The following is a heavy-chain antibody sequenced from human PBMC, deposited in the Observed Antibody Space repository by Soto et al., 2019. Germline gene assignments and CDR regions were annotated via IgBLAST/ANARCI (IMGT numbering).Heavy chain of an antibody. V-gene: IGHV4-30-4*08. CDR1: GGSISSGDYH. Sequence: QVQLQESGPGLVKPSQTLSLTCTVSGGSISSGDYHWSWIRQPPGKGLEWIGFVYYTGNTYYNPSLKSRVTISVDTSKNQFSRTLSSVTAADTAVYYCARSDFWSGYYTDYWGQGTLVTVSS. J-gene: IGHJ4*02. CDR2: VYYTGNT. CDR3: ARSDFWSGYYTDY. D-gene: IGHD3-3*01.